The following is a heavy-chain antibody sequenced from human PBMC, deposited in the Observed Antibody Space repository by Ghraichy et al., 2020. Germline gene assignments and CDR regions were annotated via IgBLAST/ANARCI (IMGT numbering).Heavy chain of an antibody. J-gene: IGHJ2*01. V-gene: IGHV4-4*02. CDR2: IYYSGAT. CDR3: VGHCFGDDCRGFEI. CDR1: GASIRRDW. D-gene: IGHD2-21*01. Sequence: SKTLSLTCDVSGASIRRDWWSWVRQPPGKGLEWIAEIYYSGATNFNPSLRSRVAISMDTSNSRLFLQLTSVTAADTAVYYCVGHCFGDDCRGFEIWGRGTPVTVSS.